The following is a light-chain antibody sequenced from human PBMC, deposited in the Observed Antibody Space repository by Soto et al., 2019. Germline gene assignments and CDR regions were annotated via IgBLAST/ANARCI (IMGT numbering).Light chain of an antibody. CDR1: QSISSY. CDR3: QQSDSTPYT. V-gene: IGKV1-39*01. Sequence: DIQMTQSPSSLSASVGDRVTITCRASQSISSYFNWYQKKSGKAPKLLIYGASSLQSGVPSRFSGSGFGTDFTLTISSLQPEDFATYYCQQSDSTPYTFGQGTKLEIK. J-gene: IGKJ2*01. CDR2: GAS.